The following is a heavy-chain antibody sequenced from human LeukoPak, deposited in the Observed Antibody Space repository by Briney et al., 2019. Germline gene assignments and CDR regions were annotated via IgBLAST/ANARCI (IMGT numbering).Heavy chain of an antibody. D-gene: IGHD3-10*01. CDR1: GGSISSSSYY. V-gene: IGHV4-39*01. CDR3: ARRRVLLWFGESYPFDY. CDR2: IYYSGST. J-gene: IGHJ4*02. Sequence: SETLSLTCTVSGGSISSSSYYWGWIRQPPGKGLEWIGSIYYSGSTYYNPSLKSRVTISVDTSKNQFSLKLRSVTAADTAVYYCARRRVLLWFGESYPFDYWGQGTLVTVSS.